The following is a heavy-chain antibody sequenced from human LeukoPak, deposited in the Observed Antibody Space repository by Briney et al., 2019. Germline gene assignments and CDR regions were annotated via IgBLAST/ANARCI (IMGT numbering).Heavy chain of an antibody. CDR1: GYTFTGYY. J-gene: IGHJ4*02. Sequence: GASVKVSCTASGYTFTGYYMHWVRQAPGQGLEWMRWINPNSGGTNYAQKFQAWVTMTRDTSISTAYMELSRLRSDDTAVYYCARDQSGLVRGVINYWGQGTLVTVSS. CDR3: ARDQSGLVRGVINY. CDR2: INPNSGGT. V-gene: IGHV1-2*04. D-gene: IGHD3-10*01.